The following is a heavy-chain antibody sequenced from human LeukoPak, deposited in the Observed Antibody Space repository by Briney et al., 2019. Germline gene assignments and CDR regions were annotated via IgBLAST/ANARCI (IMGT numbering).Heavy chain of an antibody. J-gene: IGHJ6*03. CDR1: GGTFSSYA. V-gene: IGHV1-69*05. CDR3: RWTTPNSRPYYYYYMDV. Sequence: SSVQVSCKASGGTFSSYASSWVRQAPGQGLEWMGGIIPIFGTANYAQKFQGRVTITTDESTSTAYMELSSLRSEDTAVYYCRWTTPNSRPYYYYYMDVWGKGTTVTVSS. D-gene: IGHD4-11*01. CDR2: IIPIFGTA.